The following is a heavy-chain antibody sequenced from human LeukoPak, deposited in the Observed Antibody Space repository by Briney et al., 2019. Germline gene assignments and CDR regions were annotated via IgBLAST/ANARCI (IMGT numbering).Heavy chain of an antibody. CDR1: GYTLTELS. D-gene: IGHD2-21*02. V-gene: IGHV1-24*01. CDR2: FDPEDGET. J-gene: IGHJ5*02. Sequence: ASVKVSCKVSGYTLTELSMHWVRQAPGKGLEWMGGFDPEDGETIYAQKFQGRVTMTEDTSTDTAYMGLSSLRSEDTAVYYCAIGAYCGGDCYPNWFDPWGQGTLVTVSS. CDR3: AIGAYCGGDCYPNWFDP.